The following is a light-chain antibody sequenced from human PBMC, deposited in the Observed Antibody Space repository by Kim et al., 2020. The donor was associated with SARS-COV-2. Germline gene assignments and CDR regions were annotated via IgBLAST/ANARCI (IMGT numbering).Light chain of an antibody. CDR3: SSYIRASSFG. V-gene: IGLV2-14*04. CDR1: NSDIGARNF. CDR2: GVR. Sequence: GQSITTSCPGTNSDIGARNFFSCYQQHPGKAPKLMIYGVRERPSGVSNRFSGSKSGNTATLTISGLQAEDEADYYCSSYIRASSFGFGGGTQLTVL. J-gene: IGLJ3*02.